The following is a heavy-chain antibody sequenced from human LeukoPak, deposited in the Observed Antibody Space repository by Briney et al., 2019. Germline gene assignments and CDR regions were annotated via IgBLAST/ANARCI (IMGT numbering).Heavy chain of an antibody. V-gene: IGHV3-30*02. J-gene: IGHJ4*02. CDR3: ARVSSGWSVIDF. D-gene: IGHD6-19*01. CDR2: IRYDGSNK. Sequence: GGSLRLSCAASGFTFSSYGMHWVRQAPGKGLEWVAFIRYDGSNKYYADSVKGRFTISRDNAKNSLYLQMNSLRAEDTAVYYCARVSSGWSVIDFWGQGTLVTVSS. CDR1: GFTFSSYG.